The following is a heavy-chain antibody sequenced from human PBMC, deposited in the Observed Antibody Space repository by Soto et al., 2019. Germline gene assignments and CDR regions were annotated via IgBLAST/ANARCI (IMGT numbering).Heavy chain of an antibody. CDR3: SRGGGGSVFEH. CDR1: RFTCSDHH. V-gene: IGHV3-11*05. J-gene: IGHJ4*02. CDR2: ISPGGIYT. D-gene: IGHD2-15*01. Sequence: QVQLVESGGGLVKTQGSLRLSWATSRFTCSDHHMSWIRQAPGKGLEFISYISPGGIYTNYGDYLKGRFTISRDKAKNSLYLEVNNMRDEEMAVFYCSRGGGGSVFEHRGQGTLVRVTS.